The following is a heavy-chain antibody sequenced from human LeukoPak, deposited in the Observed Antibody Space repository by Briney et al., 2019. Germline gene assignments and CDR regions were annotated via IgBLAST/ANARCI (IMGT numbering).Heavy chain of an antibody. Sequence: ASVKVSCKAFGYTFTSYYMHWVRQAPGQGLEWMGIITPSGGSTTYAQKFQGRVTMTRDTSTSTVYMELYSQRSEDTAVYYCGRGAVVGGYYYYGMDVWGQGTTVTVSS. CDR2: ITPSGGST. CDR1: GYTFTSYY. J-gene: IGHJ6*02. V-gene: IGHV1-46*01. CDR3: GRGAVVGGYYYYGMDV. D-gene: IGHD6-19*01.